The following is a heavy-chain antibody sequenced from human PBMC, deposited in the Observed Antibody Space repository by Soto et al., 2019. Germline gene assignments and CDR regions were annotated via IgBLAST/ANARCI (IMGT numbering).Heavy chain of an antibody. CDR1: GYTFSDYY. CDR2: IDTSSTKI. V-gene: IGHV3-11*01. D-gene: IGHD3-3*01. Sequence: QVQLVESGGDLVKPGGSLRLSCAASGYTFSDYYMSWIRQAPGKGLEWISYIDTSSTKIYYADSVKGRFTITRDNAKNSLYLEMNSLRDEDTAVYYCASHYDMWSGYLSPVDYWGQGTLVTVS. J-gene: IGHJ4*02. CDR3: ASHYDMWSGYLSPVDY.